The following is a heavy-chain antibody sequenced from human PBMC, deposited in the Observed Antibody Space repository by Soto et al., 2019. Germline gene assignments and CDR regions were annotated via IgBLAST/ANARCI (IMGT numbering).Heavy chain of an antibody. V-gene: IGHV4-34*01. CDR1: GGSFSGNY. CDR2: INHSGST. CDR3: AREGSGSYSAGWFDP. J-gene: IGHJ5*02. Sequence: SETLSLTCAVYGGSFSGNYWSWIRQPPGKGLEWIGEINHSGSTNYNPSLKSRVTISVDTSKNQFSLKLSSVTAADTAVYYCAREGSGSYSAGWFDPWGQGTLVTVSS. D-gene: IGHD3-10*01.